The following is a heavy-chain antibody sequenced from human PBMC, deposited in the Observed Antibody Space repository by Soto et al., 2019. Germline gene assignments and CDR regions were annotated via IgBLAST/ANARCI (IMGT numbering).Heavy chain of an antibody. CDR3: ARLPYYDFWSGPEPIDY. Sequence: SETLSLTCTVSGGSISSYYWSWIRQPPGKGLEWIGYIYYSGSTNYNPSLKSRVTISVDTSKNQFSLKLSSVTAADTAVYYCARLPYYDFWSGPEPIDYWGQGTLVT. CDR2: IYYSGST. V-gene: IGHV4-59*08. D-gene: IGHD3-3*01. CDR1: GGSISSYY. J-gene: IGHJ4*02.